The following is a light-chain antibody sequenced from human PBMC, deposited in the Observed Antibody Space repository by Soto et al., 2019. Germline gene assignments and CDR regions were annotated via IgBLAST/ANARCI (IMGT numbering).Light chain of an antibody. CDR3: QQYRNYPST. CDR2: DTY. Sequence: EIVLKQSPASLSVYPGERATLSCRASQSVRSKLAWYQQKPGQAPRFVIHDTYILQGGIPDRFSGSGSGTEFTLTISSLEPEDFAVYYCQQYRNYPSTFGQGTQVEIK. J-gene: IGKJ5*01. CDR1: QSVRSK. V-gene: IGKV3-15*01.